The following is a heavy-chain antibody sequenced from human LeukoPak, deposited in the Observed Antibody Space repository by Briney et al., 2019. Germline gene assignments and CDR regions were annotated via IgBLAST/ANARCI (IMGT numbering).Heavy chain of an antibody. CDR1: GFTFSSYA. Sequence: PGGSLRLSCAASGFTFSSYAMHWVRQAPGKGLEWVAVISYDGSNKYYADSVKGRFTISRDNSKNTLYLQMNSLRAEDTAVYYCASSTMIRGAMLYWGQGTLVTVSS. CDR2: ISYDGSNK. D-gene: IGHD3-10*01. V-gene: IGHV3-30-3*01. J-gene: IGHJ4*02. CDR3: ASSTMIRGAMLY.